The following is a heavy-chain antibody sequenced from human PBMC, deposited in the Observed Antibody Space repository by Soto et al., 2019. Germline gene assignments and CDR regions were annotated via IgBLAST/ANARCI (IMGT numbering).Heavy chain of an antibody. J-gene: IGHJ3*02. CDR2: SNGDGSNT. CDR3: ARGGTYSSDAFDI. V-gene: IGHV3-74*01. Sequence: PGGSLRLSCAASGFTFSNYWMHWVRQAPGKGLVWVSRSNGDGSNTNYADLVKGRFTISRDNAKNTLYLQMNGLRAEDTAVYYCARGGTYSSDAFDIWGQGTMVT. CDR1: GFTFSNYW. D-gene: IGHD1-26*01.